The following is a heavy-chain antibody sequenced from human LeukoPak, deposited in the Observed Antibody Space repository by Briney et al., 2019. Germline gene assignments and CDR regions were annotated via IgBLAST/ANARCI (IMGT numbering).Heavy chain of an antibody. D-gene: IGHD1-14*01. V-gene: IGHV3-53*05. CDR1: GSTVSCNY. CDR2: IYSGGST. J-gene: IGHJ4*02. Sequence: SGGSLRLSCAASGSTVSCNYMSWVRQAPGKGLEWVLDIYSGGSTYYADSVKGRFTISRDSSKNTLYLQMNSLRPEDTAVDYCARAPPSMCIDYWGQGTLVTVSS. CDR3: ARAPPSMCIDY.